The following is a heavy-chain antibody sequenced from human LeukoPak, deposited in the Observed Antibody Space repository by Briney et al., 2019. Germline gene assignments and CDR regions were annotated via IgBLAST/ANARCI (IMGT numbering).Heavy chain of an antibody. CDR1: GITVTNNY. D-gene: IGHD4-17*01. CDR2: IYANGDT. CDR3: AHGDYPLTY. J-gene: IGHJ4*02. Sequence: GGSLRLSCAASGITVTNNYWHWLRQAPGKGLEWVSIIYANGDTLYAASVRGRFTFPRDNSKNTFYLQMNSLRAEDTAIYYCAHGDYPLTYWGQGTLVTVSS. V-gene: IGHV3-66*01.